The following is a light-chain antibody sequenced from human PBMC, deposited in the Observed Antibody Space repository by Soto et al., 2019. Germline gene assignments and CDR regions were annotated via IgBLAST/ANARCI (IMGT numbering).Light chain of an antibody. CDR2: DVS. Sequence: QSVLTQPTSVSGSPGQSITISCTGTSSDVGGYNYVSWYQHHPGKAPKLMIYDVSDRPSGFSNRFSGSKSGNTASLTISGLQAEDEADYYCSSYTSSSTPYVFGTGTKVTVL. CDR3: SSYTSSSTPYV. J-gene: IGLJ1*01. CDR1: SSDVGGYNY. V-gene: IGLV2-14*03.